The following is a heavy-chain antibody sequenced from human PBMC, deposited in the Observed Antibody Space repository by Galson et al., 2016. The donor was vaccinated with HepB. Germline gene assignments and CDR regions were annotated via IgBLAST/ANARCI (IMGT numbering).Heavy chain of an antibody. D-gene: IGHD2-2*01. J-gene: IGHJ6*04. CDR1: GFTSRNYG. V-gene: IGHV3-23*01. Sequence: SLRLSCAASGFTSRNYGMTWVRQAPGKGLEVVSSISRSGDSTDYEDSVKGRFTISRDNSKNTLSLQMNSLTADDTAIYYCVQGSTAPAVWGKGTTVTVSS. CDR2: ISRSGDST. CDR3: VQGSTAPAV.